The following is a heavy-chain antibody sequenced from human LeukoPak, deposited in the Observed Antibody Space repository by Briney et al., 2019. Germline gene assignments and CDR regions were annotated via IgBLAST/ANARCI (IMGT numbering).Heavy chain of an antibody. J-gene: IGHJ6*03. Sequence: GGSLRLSCAASGFTFSNAWMSWVRLAPGKGLEWVGRIKSKTDGGTTDYAAPVKGRFTISRDDSKNTLYLQMNSLKTEDTAVYYCSGYYSPLYYYYMDVWGKGTTVTVSS. D-gene: IGHD3-22*01. CDR2: IKSKTDGGTT. CDR1: GFTFSNAW. V-gene: IGHV3-15*01. CDR3: SGYYSPLYYYYMDV.